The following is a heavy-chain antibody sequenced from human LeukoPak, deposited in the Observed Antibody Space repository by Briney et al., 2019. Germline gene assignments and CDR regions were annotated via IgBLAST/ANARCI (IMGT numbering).Heavy chain of an antibody. CDR1: GGSISSSNW. J-gene: IGHJ4*02. D-gene: IGHD1-20*01. CDR2: IKSKTDGGTT. CDR3: TTDDGGLYNWNDEFDY. V-gene: IGHV3-15*01. Sequence: PSETLSLTCAVSGGSISSSNWWSWVRQAPGKGLEWVGRIKSKTDGGTTDYAAPVKGRFTISRDDSKNTLYLQMNSLKTEDTAVYYCTTDDGGLYNWNDEFDYWGQGTLVTVSS.